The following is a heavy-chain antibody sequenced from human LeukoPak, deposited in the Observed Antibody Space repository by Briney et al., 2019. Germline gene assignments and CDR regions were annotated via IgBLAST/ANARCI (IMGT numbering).Heavy chain of an antibody. Sequence: PGGSLRLSCAASGFTFSSYAMSWVRQAPGKGLEWVSAISGSAGSTYYADSVKGRFTISRDNSKNTLYLQMNSLRAEDTAVYYCAKAFYRGYGFDYWGQGTLVTVSS. CDR2: ISGSAGST. CDR3: AKAFYRGYGFDY. CDR1: GFTFSSYA. V-gene: IGHV3-23*01. D-gene: IGHD5-12*01. J-gene: IGHJ4*02.